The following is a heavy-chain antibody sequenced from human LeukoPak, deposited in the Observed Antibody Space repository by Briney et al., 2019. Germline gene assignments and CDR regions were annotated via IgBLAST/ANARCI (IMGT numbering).Heavy chain of an antibody. CDR3: ARNYYDSSGEIDY. V-gene: IGHV1-2*02. Sequence: ASVTVSCKASGYTFTGYYMHWVRQAPGQGLEWMGWINPNSGGTNYAQKFQGRVTMTRDTSISTAYIELSRLRSDDTAVYYCARNYYDSSGEIDYWGKGTLVTVSS. CDR1: GYTFTGYY. D-gene: IGHD3-22*01. J-gene: IGHJ4*02. CDR2: INPNSGGT.